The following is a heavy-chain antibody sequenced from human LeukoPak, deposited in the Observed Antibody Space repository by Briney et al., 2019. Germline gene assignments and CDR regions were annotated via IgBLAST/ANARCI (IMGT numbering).Heavy chain of an antibody. J-gene: IGHJ4*02. CDR1: GGSISSSSYY. Sequence: SETLSLTCTVSGGSISSSSYYWGWIRQPPGKGLEWIGSIYYSGSTYYNPSLKSRVTISVDTSKNQFSLKLSSVTAADTAVYYCARRDSSGWHYFDYWGQGTLVTVSS. V-gene: IGHV4-39*01. CDR2: IYYSGST. CDR3: ARRDSSGWHYFDY. D-gene: IGHD6-19*01.